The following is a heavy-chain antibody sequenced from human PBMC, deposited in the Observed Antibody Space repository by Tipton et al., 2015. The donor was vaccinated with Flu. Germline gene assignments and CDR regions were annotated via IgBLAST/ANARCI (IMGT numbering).Heavy chain of an antibody. CDR2: INWKGVRI. D-gene: IGHD1-1*01. V-gene: IGHV3-20*04. Sequence: SLRLSCVASGFTFDDYGIIWVRQAPGKGLEWVSGINWKGVRIGYAASVKGRFIISRDNAKNSVYLQMNSLRGEDTALYYCARGRSQTGTPTDAFDFWGQGTMVTVSS. J-gene: IGHJ3*01. CDR3: ARGRSQTGTPTDAFDF. CDR1: GFTFDDYG.